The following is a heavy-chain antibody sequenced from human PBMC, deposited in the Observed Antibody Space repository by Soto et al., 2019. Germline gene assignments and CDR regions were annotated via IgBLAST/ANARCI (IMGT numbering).Heavy chain of an antibody. CDR1: GGSFSGYY. V-gene: IGHV4-34*01. CDR2: INHSGST. D-gene: IGHD1-7*01. Sequence: SETLSLTCAVYGGSFSGYYWSWIRQPPGKGLEWIGEINHSGSTNYNPSLKSRVTISVDTSKNQFSLKLSSVTAADTAVYYCARAGTGTTDGYWYFDLWGRGTLVTVSS. J-gene: IGHJ2*01. CDR3: ARAGTGTTDGYWYFDL.